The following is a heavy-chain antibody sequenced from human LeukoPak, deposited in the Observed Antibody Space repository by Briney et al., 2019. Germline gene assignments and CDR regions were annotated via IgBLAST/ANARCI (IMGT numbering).Heavy chain of an antibody. Sequence: GSLSLSCAASGFTFTSYSMSWVRQAPGKGLEWVSGTSDRGDYTYYADSVKGRFTISRDSSKNTLFLQMNSLRAEDTALYFCARKAQYNGHYPLDYWGQGTLVTVSS. J-gene: IGHJ4*02. CDR1: GFTFTSYS. V-gene: IGHV3-23*01. CDR3: ARKAQYNGHYPLDY. D-gene: IGHD1-7*01. CDR2: TSDRGDYT.